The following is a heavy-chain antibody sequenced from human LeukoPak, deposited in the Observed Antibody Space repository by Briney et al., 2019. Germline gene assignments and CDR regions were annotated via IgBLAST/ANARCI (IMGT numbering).Heavy chain of an antibody. CDR1: GYSFTSYW. Sequence: GESLKISCKGSGYSFTSYWIGWVRQMPGKGLEWMGIIYPGDSDTRYSPSFQGQVTISADKSISTAYLQWSSLRSEDTAVYYCARGALDYGEYWGQGTLVTVSS. V-gene: IGHV5-51*01. CDR2: IYPGDSDT. J-gene: IGHJ4*02. CDR3: ARGALDYGEY.